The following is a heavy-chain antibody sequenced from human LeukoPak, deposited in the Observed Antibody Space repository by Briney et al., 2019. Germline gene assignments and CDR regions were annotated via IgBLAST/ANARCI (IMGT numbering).Heavy chain of an antibody. V-gene: IGHV4-59*01. D-gene: IGHD2-15*01. J-gene: IGHJ4*02. CDR2: IYYSGNT. Sequence: PSETLSLTCTVSGGTISSYYWNWIRQPPGKGLEWIGYIYYSGNTNYSPSLKSRVTISVDTSKNQFSLRLSSVTAADTAVYYCARGPRGYCSGGSCYHYWGQGTLVTVSS. CDR1: GGTISSYY. CDR3: ARGPRGYCSGGSCYHY.